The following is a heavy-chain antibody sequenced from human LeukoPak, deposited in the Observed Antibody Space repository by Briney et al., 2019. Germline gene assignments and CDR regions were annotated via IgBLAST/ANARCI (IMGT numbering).Heavy chain of an antibody. CDR1: GFTFSTYN. CDR3: ASIGTTVAGTGSGETEFDY. V-gene: IGHV3-21*01. J-gene: IGHJ4*02. CDR2: ISSSSRYI. Sequence: PGGSLRLSCAVSGFTFSTYNMNWVRQAPGKGLEWVSSISSSSRYIYYADSVKGRLTISRDNAKNSLYLQMNSLRAEDTAVYYCASIGTTVAGTGSGETEFDYWGQGTLVTVSS. D-gene: IGHD6-19*01.